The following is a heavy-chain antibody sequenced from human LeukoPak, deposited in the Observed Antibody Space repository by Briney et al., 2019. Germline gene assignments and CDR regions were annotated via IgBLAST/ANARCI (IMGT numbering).Heavy chain of an antibody. CDR2: IKQDGSVK. Sequence: TGGSLRLSCAASGFTFSSYWMCWVRQAPGKGLEWVANIKQDGSVKHYVDSVKGRFTISRDNAKNSLYLQMNSLRAEDTAVYYCAGVSLAQQLMYYYYYTDVWGKGTTVTVSS. CDR3: AGVSLAQQLMYYYYYTDV. CDR1: GFTFSSYW. D-gene: IGHD6-13*01. J-gene: IGHJ6*03. V-gene: IGHV3-7*01.